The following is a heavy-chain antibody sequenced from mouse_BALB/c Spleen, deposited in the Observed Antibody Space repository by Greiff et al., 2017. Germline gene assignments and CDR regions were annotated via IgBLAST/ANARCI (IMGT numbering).Heavy chain of an antibody. CDR2: INPGSGGT. D-gene: IGHD4-1*01. CDR3: ARSGTGTSFAY. V-gene: IGHV1-54*01. Sequence: QVQLQQSGAELVRPGTSVTVSCKASGYAFTNYLIEWVKQRPGQGLEWIGVINPGSGGTNYNEKFKGKATLTADKSSSTAYMQLSSLTSDDSAVYFCARSGTGTSFAYWGQGTLVTVSA. CDR1: GYAFTNYL. J-gene: IGHJ3*01.